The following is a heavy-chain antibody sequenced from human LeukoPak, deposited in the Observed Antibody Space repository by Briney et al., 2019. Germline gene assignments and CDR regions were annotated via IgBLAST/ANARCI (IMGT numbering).Heavy chain of an antibody. CDR2: FDPEDGET. J-gene: IGHJ4*02. V-gene: IGHV1-24*01. D-gene: IGHD3-10*01. CDR3: ATGGFMVRGVIIPH. Sequence: ASVKVSCKVSGYTLTELSVHWVRQAPGKGLEWMGGFDPEDGETIYAQKFQGRVTMTEDTSTDTACMELSSLRSEDTAVYYCATGGFMVRGVIIPHWGQGTLVTVSS. CDR1: GYTLTELS.